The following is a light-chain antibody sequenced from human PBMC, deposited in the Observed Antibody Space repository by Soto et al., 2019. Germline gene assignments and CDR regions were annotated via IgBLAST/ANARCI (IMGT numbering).Light chain of an antibody. CDR2: DAS. V-gene: IGKV1-5*01. CDR3: QQYNSYWT. CDR1: QSIGRW. J-gene: IGKJ1*01. Sequence: DIQMTQSPSTLSASVGDRGTITCRASQSIGRWLAWYQQETGKAPKLLLSDASSLESGVPSRFSGSGSGTEFTLTISSLQPDVFATYYCQQYNSYWTFGQGTKVDIK.